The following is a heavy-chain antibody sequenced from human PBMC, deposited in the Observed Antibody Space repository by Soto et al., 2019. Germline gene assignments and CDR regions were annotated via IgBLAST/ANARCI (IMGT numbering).Heavy chain of an antibody. CDR3: ALILGKSNWFDP. J-gene: IGHJ5*02. CDR1: GYTFTRYY. Sequence: ASVKVSCKASGYTFTRYYMHWVRQAPGQGLERMGIINPSGGSTSYAQKFQGRVTMTRDTSTSTVYMELSSLRSEDTAVYYCALILGKSNWFDPWGQGTLVTVSS. D-gene: IGHD3-16*01. V-gene: IGHV1-46*01. CDR2: INPSGGST.